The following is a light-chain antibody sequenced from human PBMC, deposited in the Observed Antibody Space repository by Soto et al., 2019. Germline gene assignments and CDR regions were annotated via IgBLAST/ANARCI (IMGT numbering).Light chain of an antibody. V-gene: IGLV2-14*03. CDR2: KVN. Sequence: QSALTQPASVSVSPGQSITISCAGTSSDVGGYDYVSWYQQHPGNVPKVIIYKVNNRPSGVSNRLSGSKSGNTASLTISGLQNEDEADYYCSSFATSNIVVFGGGTKLTVL. CDR1: SSDVGGYDY. CDR3: SSFATSNIVV. J-gene: IGLJ2*01.